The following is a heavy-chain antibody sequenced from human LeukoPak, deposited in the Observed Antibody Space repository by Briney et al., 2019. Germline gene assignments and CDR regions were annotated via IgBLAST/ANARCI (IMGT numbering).Heavy chain of an antibody. CDR1: GYTFTSYG. J-gene: IGHJ4*02. CDR3: ARADCSGTSCSNFDY. V-gene: IGHV1-18*01. CDR2: ISAYNDNT. Sequence: GASVKVSCEASGYTFTSYGISWVRQAPGQGLEWMGWISAYNDNTNYAQKLQGRVTMTTDTSTSTAYMELRSLRSDDTAVYYCARADCSGTSCSNFDYWGQGTLVTVSS. D-gene: IGHD2-2*01.